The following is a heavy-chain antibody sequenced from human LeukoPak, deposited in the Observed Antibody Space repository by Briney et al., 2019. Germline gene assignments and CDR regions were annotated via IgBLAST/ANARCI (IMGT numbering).Heavy chain of an antibody. D-gene: IGHD1-26*01. Sequence: SETLSLTCTVSGGSISSSSYYWGWIRQPPGKGLEWIGSIYYSGSTYYNPSLKSRVTISVDTSKNQFSLKLSSVTAADTAVYYCARVSRSGSYFGAFEIWGQGTMVTVSS. CDR3: ARVSRSGSYFGAFEI. V-gene: IGHV4-39*07. CDR1: GGSISSSSYY. CDR2: IYYSGST. J-gene: IGHJ3*02.